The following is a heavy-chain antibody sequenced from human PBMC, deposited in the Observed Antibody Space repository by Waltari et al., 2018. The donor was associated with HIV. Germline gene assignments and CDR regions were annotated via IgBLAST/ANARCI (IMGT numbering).Heavy chain of an antibody. V-gene: IGHV3-9*01. Sequence: EVQLVESGGGLVQPGRSLRLSCAASGFTFDDYPMHWVRQPPGEGLELMSGPSCNSESTDYADSVKGRFTISRDNVKNSLYLQMNSLRPDDTALYYCAKGGSHLTIFEAWFDSWGQGTLVTVSS. J-gene: IGHJ5*01. D-gene: IGHD3-3*01. CDR1: GFTFDDYP. CDR2: PSCNSEST. CDR3: AKGGSHLTIFEAWFDS.